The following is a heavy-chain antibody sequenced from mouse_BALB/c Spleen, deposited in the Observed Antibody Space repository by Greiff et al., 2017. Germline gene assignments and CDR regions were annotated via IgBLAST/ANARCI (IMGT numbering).Heavy chain of an antibody. CDR3: ARGGLDYYAMDY. V-gene: IGHV1-9*01. D-gene: IGHD2-10*02. CDR2: ILPGSGST. J-gene: IGHJ4*01. Sequence: VQLQESGAELMKPGASVKISCKATGYTFSSYWIEWVKQRPGHGLEWIGEILPGSGSTNYNEKFKGKATFTADTSSNTAYMQLRSLTSEDSAVYYCARGGLDYYAMDYWGQGTSVTVSS. CDR1: GYTFSSYW.